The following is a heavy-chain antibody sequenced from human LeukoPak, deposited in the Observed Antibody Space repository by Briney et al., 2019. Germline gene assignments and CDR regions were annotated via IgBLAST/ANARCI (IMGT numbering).Heavy chain of an antibody. CDR2: ISAYNGNT. D-gene: IGHD3-10*01. J-gene: IGHJ3*02. V-gene: IGHV1-18*01. CDR1: GYTLTSYG. Sequence: GASVKLCCKASGYTLTSYGISWVRQAPGQGLEWMGWISAYNGNTNYAQKLQGRVTMTTDTSTSTAYMELRSLRSDDTAVYYCARRGSPERDAFDIWGQGTMVTVSS. CDR3: ARRGSPERDAFDI.